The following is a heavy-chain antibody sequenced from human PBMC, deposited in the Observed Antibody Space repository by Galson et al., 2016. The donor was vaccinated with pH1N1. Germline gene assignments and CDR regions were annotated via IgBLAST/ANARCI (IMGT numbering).Heavy chain of an antibody. CDR1: GFTFSNVW. CDR2: ISGTGDPT. V-gene: IGHV3-23*01. J-gene: IGHJ4*02. CDR3: AKDLGRYSEIDY. Sequence: SLRLSCAASGFTFSNVWMSWVRQAPGKGLEWVSTISGTGDPTYYADSVKGRFTISRDNSNNTVYLRMNSLRVEDTAVYYCAKDLGRYSEIDYWGQGTLVTVSS. D-gene: IGHD1-26*01.